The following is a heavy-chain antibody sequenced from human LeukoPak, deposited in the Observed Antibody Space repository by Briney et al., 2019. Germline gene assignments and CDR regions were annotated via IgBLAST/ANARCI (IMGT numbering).Heavy chain of an antibody. Sequence: SETLSLTCTVSGGSISSSSYYWGWIRQPPGKGLEWIGSIYYSGSTYYNPSLKSRVTISVDTSKNQFSLKLSSVTAADTAVYYCARLIVPAATGIDPWGQGTLVTVSS. CDR2: IYYSGST. V-gene: IGHV4-39*01. CDR1: GGSISSSSYY. D-gene: IGHD2-2*01. J-gene: IGHJ5*02. CDR3: ARLIVPAATGIDP.